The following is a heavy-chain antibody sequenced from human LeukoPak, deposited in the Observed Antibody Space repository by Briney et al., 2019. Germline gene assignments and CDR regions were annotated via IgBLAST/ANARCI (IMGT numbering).Heavy chain of an antibody. CDR2: IRPTGTNT. J-gene: IGHJ4*02. D-gene: IGHD3-3*02. Sequence: GGSLRLSCAASGFTVSSNYMSWVRQAPGKGLEYISVIRPTGTNTYYASSVKGRFTISRDDSRTTVYLQMSSLRAEDTAIYYCAKLAFYETSAPLRDISFWGQGTLVTVSS. CDR3: AKLAFYETSAPLRDISF. CDR1: GFTVSSNY. V-gene: IGHV3-53*01.